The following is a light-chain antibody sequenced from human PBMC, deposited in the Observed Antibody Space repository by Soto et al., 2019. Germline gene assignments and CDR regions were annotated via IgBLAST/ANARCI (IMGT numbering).Light chain of an antibody. V-gene: IGKV3-20*01. CDR2: GAS. CDR3: QQLT. J-gene: IGKJ4*01. Sequence: EIVLTQSPGTLSLSPGERATLSCRASQSVSSSYLAWYQQKPGQAPRLLIYGASSRATGIPDRFSGSGSGTDFTLTISRLETEDFAVYYCQQLTFGGGTKVEIK. CDR1: QSVSSSY.